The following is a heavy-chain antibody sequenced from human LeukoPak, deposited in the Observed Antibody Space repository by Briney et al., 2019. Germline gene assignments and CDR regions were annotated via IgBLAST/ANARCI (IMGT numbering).Heavy chain of an antibody. CDR1: GFTFSSFG. V-gene: IGHV3-30*18. J-gene: IGHJ4*02. D-gene: IGHD1-7*01. CDR3: AKDNYEGVSDY. Sequence: GGSLRLSCAASGFTFSSFGMHWVRQAPGKGLEWVAVISYDGSNKYYADSVKGRFTISRDNSKNTLYLQMNSLRAGDTAVYYCAKDNYEGVSDYWGQGTLVTVSS. CDR2: ISYDGSNK.